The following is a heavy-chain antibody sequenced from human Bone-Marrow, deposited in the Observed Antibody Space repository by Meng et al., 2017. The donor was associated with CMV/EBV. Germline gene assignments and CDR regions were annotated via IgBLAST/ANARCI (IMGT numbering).Heavy chain of an antibody. Sequence: GESLKISCAASGFTFSSYWMSWVRQAPGKGLEWVANIKQDGSKKYYVDSVKGRFTISRDNAKNSLYLQMNSLRAEDTAVYYCARDGLLPFDYWGQGTLVTVSS. J-gene: IGHJ4*02. CDR2: IKQDGSKK. D-gene: IGHD2-15*01. CDR1: GFTFSSYW. V-gene: IGHV3-7*01. CDR3: ARDGLLPFDY.